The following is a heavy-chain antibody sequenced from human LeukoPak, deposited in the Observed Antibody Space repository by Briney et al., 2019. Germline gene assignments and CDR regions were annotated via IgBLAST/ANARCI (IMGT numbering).Heavy chain of an antibody. CDR2: IYYSGST. V-gene: IGHV4-59*01. D-gene: IGHD2-15*01. Sequence: SETLSLTCTVSGGSISSYYWSWIRQPPGKGLEWIGYIYYSGSTSYNPSLKSRVTISVDTSKNQFSLKLSSVTAADTAVYYCAREEGVAVDAPRALYGMDVWGQGTTVTVSS. CDR3: AREEGVAVDAPRALYGMDV. J-gene: IGHJ6*02. CDR1: GGSISSYY.